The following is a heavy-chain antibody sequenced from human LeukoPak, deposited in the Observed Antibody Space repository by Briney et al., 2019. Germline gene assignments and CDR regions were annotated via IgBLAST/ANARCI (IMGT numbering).Heavy chain of an antibody. V-gene: IGHV3-53*01. CDR3: ARGLGYCTSTTCLLPFDY. CDR2: IYSGGST. Sequence: GGSLRLSCAASGFTVSTYYMTWVRQAPGKGLEFVSVIYSGGSTYYADSVKGRFTVSRDNSKNTLYLQMNSLRAEDTAMYYCARGLGYCTSTTCLLPFDYWGQGTLVTVSS. D-gene: IGHD2-2*01. CDR1: GFTVSTYY. J-gene: IGHJ4*02.